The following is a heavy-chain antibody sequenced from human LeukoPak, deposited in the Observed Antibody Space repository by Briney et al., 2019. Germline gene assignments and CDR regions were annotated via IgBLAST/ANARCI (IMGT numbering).Heavy chain of an antibody. CDR2: ISSSSSYI. D-gene: IGHD1-20*01. J-gene: IGHJ3*02. Sequence: RGSLRLSCAASGFTFSSYSMNWVRQAPGKGLEWVSSISSSSSYIYYADSVKGRFTISRDNAKNSLYLQMNSLRAEDTAVYYCARAAGYNWNDGYAFDIWGQGTMVTVSS. CDR1: GFTFSSYS. CDR3: ARAAGYNWNDGYAFDI. V-gene: IGHV3-21*01.